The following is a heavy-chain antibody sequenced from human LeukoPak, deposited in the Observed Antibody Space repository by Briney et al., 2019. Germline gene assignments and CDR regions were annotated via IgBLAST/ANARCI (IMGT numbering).Heavy chain of an antibody. CDR3: ARVSALVIDPPPSHYYYYYMDV. V-gene: IGHV4-39*07. Sequence: SETLSLTCTVSGGSISSSSYYWGWVRQPPGKGLEWIGSIYYSGSTYYNPSLKSRVTISVDTSKNQFSLKLSSVTAADTAAYYCARVSALVIDPPPSHYYYYYMDVWGKGTTVTVSS. J-gene: IGHJ6*03. CDR1: GGSISSSSYY. CDR2: IYYSGST. D-gene: IGHD3-9*01.